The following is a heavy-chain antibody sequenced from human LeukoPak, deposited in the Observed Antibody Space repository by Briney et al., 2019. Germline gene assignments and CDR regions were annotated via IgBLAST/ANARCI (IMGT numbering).Heavy chain of an antibody. Sequence: PSETLSLTCAVSGGSVSSTNWWTWFRPPPGKGLEWIGEVHLDGRTNYNPSLTGRLTMSVDLYENHISLKLTSVTAADTAAYYCAREGGFYRPLDYSGQGTLVTVSS. CDR2: VHLDGRT. V-gene: IGHV4-4*02. J-gene: IGHJ4*02. CDR3: AREGGFYRPLDY. D-gene: IGHD3-3*01. CDR1: GGSVSSTNW.